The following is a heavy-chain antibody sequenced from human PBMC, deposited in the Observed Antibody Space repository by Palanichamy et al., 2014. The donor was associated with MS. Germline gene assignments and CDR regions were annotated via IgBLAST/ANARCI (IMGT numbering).Heavy chain of an antibody. CDR3: AKDRSYGSGLDY. J-gene: IGHJ4*02. Sequence: EVQLLESGGGLVQPGGSLRLSCAASGFTFSSYAMSWVRQAPGKGLEWVSAISGSDGSTYYADSVKGRLTISRDNSKNTLYLQMNSLRAEDTAVYYCAKDRSYGSGLDYWGQGTLVTVSS. CDR1: GFTFSSYA. D-gene: IGHD3-10*01. CDR2: ISGSDGST. V-gene: IGHV3-23*01.